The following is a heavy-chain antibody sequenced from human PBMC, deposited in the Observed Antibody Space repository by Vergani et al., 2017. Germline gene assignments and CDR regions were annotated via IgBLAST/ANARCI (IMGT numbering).Heavy chain of an antibody. Sequence: VQLQESGPGLVKPSETLSLTCTVSGGSISSYYWSWIRQPPGKGLEWIGYIYYSGSTNYNPSLKSRVTISVDTSKNQFSLKLSSVTAADTAVYYCARAPSSGYYYFDYWGQGTLVTVSS. CDR2: IYYSGST. CDR1: GGSISSYY. V-gene: IGHV4-59*01. J-gene: IGHJ4*02. CDR3: ARAPSSGYYYFDY. D-gene: IGHD3-22*01.